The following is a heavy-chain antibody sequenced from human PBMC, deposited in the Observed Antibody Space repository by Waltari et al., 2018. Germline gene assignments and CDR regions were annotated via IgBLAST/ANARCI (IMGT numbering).Heavy chain of an antibody. D-gene: IGHD1-26*01. J-gene: IGHJ4*02. CDR3: FGYSGSHWNY. Sequence: QVQLVESGGGVVQPGGSLRLSCAASGFTFSSYGMHWVRQAPGKGLEWVEFIRYDGSNKYYADSVKGRFTISRDNSKNTLYLQMNSLRAEDTAVYYCFGYSGSHWNYWGQGTLVTVSS. V-gene: IGHV3-30*02. CDR1: GFTFSSYG. CDR2: IRYDGSNK.